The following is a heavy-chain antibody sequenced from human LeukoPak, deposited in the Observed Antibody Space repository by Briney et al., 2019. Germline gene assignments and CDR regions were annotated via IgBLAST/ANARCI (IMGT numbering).Heavy chain of an antibody. Sequence: SETLSLTCAVSGGSISSGGYSWSWIRQPPGKGLERIGYIYHSGSTYYNPSLKSRVTISVDRSKNQFSLKLSSVTAADTAVYYCARGSSDWNYAIPTEYYFDYWGQGTLVTVSS. CDR2: IYHSGST. J-gene: IGHJ4*02. CDR3: ARGSSDWNYAIPTEYYFDY. D-gene: IGHD1-7*01. V-gene: IGHV4-30-2*01. CDR1: GGSISSGGYS.